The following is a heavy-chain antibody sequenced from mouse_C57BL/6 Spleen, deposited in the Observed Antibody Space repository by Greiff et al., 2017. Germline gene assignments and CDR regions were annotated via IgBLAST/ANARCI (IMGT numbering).Heavy chain of an antibody. CDR3: ARRNWDVGNYYFDY. J-gene: IGHJ2*01. CDR1: GFNIKDYY. Sequence: VQLQQSGAELVKPGASVKLSCTASGFNIKDYYMHWVKQRTEQGLEWIGRIDPEDGDTKYAPKFQGKATITADTSSNTAYLQLSSLTSEDTAVYYGARRNWDVGNYYFDYWGQGTTLTVSS. V-gene: IGHV14-2*01. CDR2: IDPEDGDT. D-gene: IGHD4-1*01.